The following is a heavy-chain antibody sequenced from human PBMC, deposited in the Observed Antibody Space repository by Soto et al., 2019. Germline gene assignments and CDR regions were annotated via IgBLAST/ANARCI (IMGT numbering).Heavy chain of an antibody. CDR2: ISYDGSNK. Sequence: QVQLVESGGGVVQTGRSLRLSCAASGFTFSSYGMHWVRQAPGKGLEWVAVISYDGSNKYYADSVKGRFTISRDNSKNTLYLQMNSLRAEDTAVYYCAKVGMDVWGQGTTVTVSS. V-gene: IGHV3-30*18. J-gene: IGHJ6*02. CDR3: AKVGMDV. CDR1: GFTFSSYG.